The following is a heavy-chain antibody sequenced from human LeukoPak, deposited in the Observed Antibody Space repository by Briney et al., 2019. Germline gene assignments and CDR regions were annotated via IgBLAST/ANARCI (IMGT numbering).Heavy chain of an antibody. Sequence: SETLSLTCTVSGGSISSYYWSWIRQPPGKGLEWIGYIYYSGSTYYNPSLKSRVTISVHTSKNQFSLKLSSVTAADTAVYYCARGRAKQWLVNYYYYYYMDVWGKGTTVTVSS. CDR1: GGSISSYY. J-gene: IGHJ6*03. D-gene: IGHD6-19*01. CDR2: IYYSGST. V-gene: IGHV4-59*01. CDR3: ARGRAKQWLVNYYYYYYMDV.